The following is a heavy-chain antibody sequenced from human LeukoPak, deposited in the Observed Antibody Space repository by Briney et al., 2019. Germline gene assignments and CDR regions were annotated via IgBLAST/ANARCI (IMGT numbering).Heavy chain of an antibody. CDR3: ARGQLEGLFDY. V-gene: IGHV1-69*06. CDR1: GGTFSSYA. D-gene: IGHD6-6*01. Sequence: SVKVSCKASGGTFSSYAISWVRQAPGQGLEWMGGIIPIFGTANYAQKFQGRVTITADKSTSTAYMGLSSLRSEDTAVYYCARGQLEGLFDYWGQGTLVTVSS. J-gene: IGHJ4*02. CDR2: IIPIFGTA.